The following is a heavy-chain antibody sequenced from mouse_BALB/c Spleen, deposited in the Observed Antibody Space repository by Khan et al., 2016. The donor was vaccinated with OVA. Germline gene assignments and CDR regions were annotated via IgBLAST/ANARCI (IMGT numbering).Heavy chain of an antibody. CDR1: GDSITSGY. J-gene: IGHJ3*01. CDR3: ARYDYEYDGAFAY. V-gene: IGHV3-8*02. Sequence: EVQLQESGPSLVKPSQTLSLTCSVTGDSITSGYWNWIRKFPGNKLEYMGYISYSGSTYYNPSLNSRISITQDTSKNQYYLQLNSVTTDDTATDYCARYDYEYDGAFAYWGQGTLVTVSA. CDR2: ISYSGST. D-gene: IGHD2-4*01.